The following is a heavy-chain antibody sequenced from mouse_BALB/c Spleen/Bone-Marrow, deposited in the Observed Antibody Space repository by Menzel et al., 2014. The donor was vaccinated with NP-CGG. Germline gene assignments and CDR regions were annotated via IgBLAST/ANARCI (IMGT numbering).Heavy chain of an antibody. CDR1: GFTFSSFG. V-gene: IGHV5-17*02. CDR2: ISSGSSTI. CDR3: ARSDGNYDYAMDY. Sequence: EVQLVESGGGLVQPGGSRKLSCAASGFTFSSFGMHWVRQAPEKGLEWVAHISSGSSTIYCADTVKGRFTISRDNPKNTLFLQMTSLRSEDTAMYYCARSDGNYDYAMDYWGQGTSVTVSS. J-gene: IGHJ4*01. D-gene: IGHD2-1*01.